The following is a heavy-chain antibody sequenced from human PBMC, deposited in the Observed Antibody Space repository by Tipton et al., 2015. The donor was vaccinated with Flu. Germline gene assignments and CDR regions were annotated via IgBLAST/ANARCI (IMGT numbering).Heavy chain of an antibody. V-gene: IGHV3-74*01. J-gene: IGHJ4*02. Sequence: SLRLSCAASGFIFSNYWMHWVRQAPGKGLVWVSRINHDGTTTAYADSVKGRFTISRDNAKNTLYLQMSSLRVEDTAVYYCAKVGYGDRFYLDYWGQGTLVTVSS. CDR1: GFIFSNYW. CDR3: AKVGYGDRFYLDY. D-gene: IGHD4-17*01. CDR2: INHDGTTT.